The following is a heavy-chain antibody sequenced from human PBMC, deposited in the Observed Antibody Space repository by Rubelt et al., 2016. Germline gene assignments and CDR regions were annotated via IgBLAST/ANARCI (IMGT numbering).Heavy chain of an antibody. CDR3: AKDIHSGTVTTRAFDP. J-gene: IGHJ5*02. CDR1: GFTFDDYT. V-gene: IGHV3-43*01. Sequence: AASGFTFDDYTMHWVRQAPGKGLEWVSLISWDGGSTYYADSVKGRFTISRDNSKNSLYLQMNSLRTEDTALYYRAKDIHSGTVTTRAFDPWGQGTLVTVSS. CDR2: ISWDGGST. D-gene: IGHD4-11*01.